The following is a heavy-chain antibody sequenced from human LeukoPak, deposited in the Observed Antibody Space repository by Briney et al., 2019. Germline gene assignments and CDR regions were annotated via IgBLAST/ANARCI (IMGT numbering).Heavy chain of an antibody. D-gene: IGHD1-20*01. CDR3: ARVARDSWNWFDP. CDR1: GFPFTNYW. CDR2: INSDGSTT. V-gene: IGHV3-74*01. Sequence: GGSLRLSCAASGFPFTNYWMHWVRQAPGKGLVWVSRINSDGSTTTYADSVKGRFTISGDNAKNTLYLQMSSLRAEDTAVYYCARVARDSWNWFDPWGQGTLVTVSS. J-gene: IGHJ5*02.